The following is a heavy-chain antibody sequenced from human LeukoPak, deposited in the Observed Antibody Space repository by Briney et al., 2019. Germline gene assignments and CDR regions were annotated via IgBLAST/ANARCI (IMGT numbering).Heavy chain of an antibody. D-gene: IGHD2-8*01. V-gene: IGHV3-7*01. CDR1: GFSFSRYW. J-gene: IGHJ4*02. CDR2: INQDVSRV. CDR3: ARLKDDVTKFDY. Sequence: GRSPRLSCSGSGFSFSRYWLAWVRQAPGKGLEWVASINQDVSRVHYVDSVKGRFTISRDNAKSSLFLQMTSLRVEDTAVYYCARLKDDVTKFDYWSQGTLVTVSS.